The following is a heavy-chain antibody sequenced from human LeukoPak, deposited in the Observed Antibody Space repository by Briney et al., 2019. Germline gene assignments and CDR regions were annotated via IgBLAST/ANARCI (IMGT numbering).Heavy chain of an antibody. CDR1: GFTFSSYS. CDR3: ARDGPGVQGNYYYGMDV. CDR2: ISSSSSYI. D-gene: IGHD1-14*01. Sequence: GGSLRLSCAASGFTFSSYSMNWVRQVPGKGLEWVSSISSSSSYIYYADSVKGRFTISRDNAKNSLYLQMNSLRAEDTAVYYCARDGPGVQGNYYYGMDVWGQGTTVTVSS. V-gene: IGHV3-21*01. J-gene: IGHJ6*02.